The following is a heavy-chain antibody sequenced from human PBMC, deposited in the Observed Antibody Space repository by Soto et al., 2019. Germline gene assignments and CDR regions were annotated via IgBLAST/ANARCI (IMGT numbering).Heavy chain of an antibody. V-gene: IGHV2-5*02. J-gene: IGHJ5*02. D-gene: IGHD3-10*01. Sequence: QITLKESGPTLVKPTQTLTLTCTFSGFSLSTSGVGVGWIRQPPGKALEWLALIFLDDDKRYSPSLRSRLTITKDTSKNQVVLIMTNMDPVDTATYYCAHTPRRYGSGIGTFAPWGQGTLFTVS. CDR3: AHTPRRYGSGIGTFAP. CDR2: IFLDDDK. CDR1: GFSLSTSGVG.